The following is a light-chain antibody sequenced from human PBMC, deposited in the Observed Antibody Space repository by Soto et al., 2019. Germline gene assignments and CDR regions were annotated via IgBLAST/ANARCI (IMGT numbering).Light chain of an antibody. V-gene: IGLV2-14*01. CDR1: SSDVGGYNY. CDR2: EVS. J-gene: IGLJ1*01. CDR3: DSYTSSSTYV. Sequence: QSALTQPPSASGSPGQSVAISCTGTSSDVGGYNYVSWYQQHPGKAPKLMIYEVSNRPSGVSNRFSGSKSGHTASLTISGLQAEDEADYYCDSYTSSSTYVFGTGTKLTVL.